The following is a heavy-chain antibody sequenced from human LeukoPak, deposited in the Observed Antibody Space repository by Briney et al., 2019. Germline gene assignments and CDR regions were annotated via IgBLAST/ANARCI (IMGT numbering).Heavy chain of an antibody. D-gene: IGHD6-13*01. V-gene: IGHV4-59*01. J-gene: IGHJ3*02. CDR3: ARVGSSWYVGAFDI. CDR2: IYYSGST. Sequence: SETLSLTCTVSGGSISSYYWSWIGQPPGKGLEWIWYIYYSGSTNYNPSLKSRVTISVDTSKNQFSLKLSSVTAADTAVYYCARVGSSWYVGAFDIWGQGTMVAVSS. CDR1: GGSISSYY.